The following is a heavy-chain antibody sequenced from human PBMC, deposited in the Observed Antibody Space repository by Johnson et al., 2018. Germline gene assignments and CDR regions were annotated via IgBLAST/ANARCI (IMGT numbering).Heavy chain of an antibody. J-gene: IGHJ6*02. Sequence: VQLVESGGGVIRPGGSLRLSCAVSGFTFSRYWMHWVRQATGKGLEWVSGISWNSGTIAYADSVKGRFTISRDNDKNFLYRQMNSLRAEETALYYCAKDGCRSGYYHVMDVWGQGTTVTVSS. D-gene: IGHD2-8*01. CDR1: GFTFSRYW. V-gene: IGHV3-9*01. CDR3: AKDGCRSGYYHVMDV. CDR2: ISWNSGTI.